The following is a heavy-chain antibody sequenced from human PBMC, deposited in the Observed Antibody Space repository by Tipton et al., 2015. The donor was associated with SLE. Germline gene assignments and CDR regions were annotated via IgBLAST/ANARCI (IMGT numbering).Heavy chain of an antibody. CDR2: IY. J-gene: IGHJ2*01. CDR3: ARTAGRSVKLWYFDL. D-gene: IGHD5-18*01. Sequence: VQLVQSGPEVKKPGESLKISCKASGYSFTSYWIGWVRQVPGKGPDCMGTIYYNPSLKSRVTMSIDTSKNQFSLKLSSVTDVDTAVYYCARTAGRSVKLWYFDLWGRGTLVTVSS. V-gene: IGHV5-51*03. CDR1: GYSFTSYW.